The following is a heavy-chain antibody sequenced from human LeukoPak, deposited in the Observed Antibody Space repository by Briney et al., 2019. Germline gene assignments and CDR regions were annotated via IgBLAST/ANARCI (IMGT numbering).Heavy chain of an antibody. CDR3: TRSVFPYYFDC. J-gene: IGHJ4*02. CDR1: GFTFSNYW. D-gene: IGHD3-10*02. CDR2: TNNDGSST. V-gene: IGHV3-74*01. Sequence: GGSLRLSCVASGFTFSNYWIHWVRQAPGKGLVWVSRTNNDGSSTTYADFVKGRFASSRDNAKNTLYLQMDSLRAEDTAVYYCTRSVFPYYFDCWGQGTLVTVSS.